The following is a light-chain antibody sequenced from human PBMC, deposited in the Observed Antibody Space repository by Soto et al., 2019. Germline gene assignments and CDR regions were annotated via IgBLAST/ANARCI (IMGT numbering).Light chain of an antibody. Sequence: DIQMTQSPSSVSASVGDRVTISCRASQDIDRWLAWFQHKPGKAPNLLISTASSLQSGDPSRFSGSGSETDFTLTIASLQFEDFATYYCLQSDTFPYTFGLGTKLEIK. CDR3: LQSDTFPYT. CDR1: QDIDRW. J-gene: IGKJ2*01. CDR2: TAS. V-gene: IGKV1D-12*01.